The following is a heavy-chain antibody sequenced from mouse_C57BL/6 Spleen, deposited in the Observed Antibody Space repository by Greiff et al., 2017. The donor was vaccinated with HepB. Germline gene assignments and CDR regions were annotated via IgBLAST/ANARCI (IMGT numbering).Heavy chain of an antibody. D-gene: IGHD1-1*01. V-gene: IGHV1S81*02. CDR1: GYTFTSYW. CDR2: TNPTNGRT. CDR3: ARIKRILATYFDY. Sequence: VQLQQSGAELVKAGASVKMSCKASGYTFTSYWMHWVKQRLGQGLEWFAETNPTNGRTYYNEKFKSKATLTVDKSSSTAYMLLSGPTFEDSAVYYCARIKRILATYFDYWGQGPTLTVSS. J-gene: IGHJ2*01.